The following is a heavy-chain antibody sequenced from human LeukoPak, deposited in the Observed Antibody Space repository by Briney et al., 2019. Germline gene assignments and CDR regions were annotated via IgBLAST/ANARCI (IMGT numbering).Heavy chain of an antibody. V-gene: IGHV4-59*01. D-gene: IGHD6-13*01. CDR3: ARVRGPSSSWYGWFDP. J-gene: IGHJ5*02. CDR1: GGSISSYY. CDR2: IYYSGST. Sequence: SETLSLTCTVSGGSISSYYWSWIRQPPGKGLEWIGYIYYSGSTNYNPSLKSRVTISVDTSKNQFSLKLSSVTAADTAVYYCARVRGPSSSWYGWFDPWGQGTLVTVSS.